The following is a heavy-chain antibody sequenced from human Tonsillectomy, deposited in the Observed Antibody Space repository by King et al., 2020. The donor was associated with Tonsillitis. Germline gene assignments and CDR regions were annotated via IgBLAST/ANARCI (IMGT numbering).Heavy chain of an antibody. CDR2: IDWDDDK. D-gene: IGHD3-3*01. V-gene: IGHV2-70*04. CDR3: ERHKSERYYEFWSGYDAFEI. CDR1: GFSLSTSGMR. Sequence: TLKESGPALVKPTQTLRLTCTFSGFSLSTSGMRVSWIRQPPGKALEWLARIDWDDDKFYSTSLKTRLTISADTSKNQVVLTMTNMDPVDTATYYCERHKSERYYEFWSGYDAFEIWGQGTMVTVSS. J-gene: IGHJ3*02.